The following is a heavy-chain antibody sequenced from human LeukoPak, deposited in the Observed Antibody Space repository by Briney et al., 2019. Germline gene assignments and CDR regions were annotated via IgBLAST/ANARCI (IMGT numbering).Heavy chain of an antibody. V-gene: IGHV4-34*01. J-gene: IGHJ5*02. Sequence: SETLSLTCAVYGGSFSGYYWSWIRQPPGKGLEWIGEINRSGSINYNPSLKSRVTISVDTSKNQFSLKLSSVTAADTAIYYCARGRGDDFWSGSINWFDPWGQGTLVTVSS. CDR1: GGSFSGYY. D-gene: IGHD3-3*01. CDR3: ARGRGDDFWSGSINWFDP. CDR2: INRSGSI.